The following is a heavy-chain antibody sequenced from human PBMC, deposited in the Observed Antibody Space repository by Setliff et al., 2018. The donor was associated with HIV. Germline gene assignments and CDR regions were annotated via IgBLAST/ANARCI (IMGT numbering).Heavy chain of an antibody. CDR3: ARVSCSSWYSIPRYYYYSMDV. Sequence: SETLSLTCAVYGGSFSGYYWGWIRQPPGKGLEWIGSIYYSGSTYYNPSLNSRVTISVDASKNQLSLKLSSVTAADTAIYYCARVSCSSWYSIPRYYYYSMDVWGNGTTVTVSS. J-gene: IGHJ6*03. V-gene: IGHV4-34*01. CDR2: IYYSGST. D-gene: IGHD6-13*01. CDR1: GGSFSGYY.